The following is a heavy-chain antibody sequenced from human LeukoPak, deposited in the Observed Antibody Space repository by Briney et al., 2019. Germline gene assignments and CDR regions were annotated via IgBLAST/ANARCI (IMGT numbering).Heavy chain of an antibody. CDR3: ARDLPEPLRYYGSGIFDY. CDR1: GFTFSSYS. Sequence: GGSLRLSCAASGFTFSSYSMNWVRQAPGKGLEWVSSISSSSSYIYYADSVKGRFTISRGNAKNSLYLQMNSLRAEDTAVYYCARDLPEPLRYYGSGIFDYWGQGTLVTVSS. CDR2: ISSSSSYI. J-gene: IGHJ4*02. D-gene: IGHD3-10*01. V-gene: IGHV3-21*01.